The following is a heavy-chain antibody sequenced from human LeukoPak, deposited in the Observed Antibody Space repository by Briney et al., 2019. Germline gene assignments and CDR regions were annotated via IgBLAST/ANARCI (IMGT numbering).Heavy chain of an antibody. CDR2: IYSDGRT. Sequence: GGSLRLSCAASGFTVSNKYMTWVRQAPGKGLEWVSLIYSDGRTYYADSVKGRCTISRGNAKNSLYLHMNSLRAEDTAVYYCTRDSRHHRFLYWDWFDPWGQGTLVTVSS. CDR3: TRDSRHHRFLYWDWFDP. CDR1: GFTVSNKY. D-gene: IGHD2/OR15-2a*01. V-gene: IGHV3-53*01. J-gene: IGHJ5*02.